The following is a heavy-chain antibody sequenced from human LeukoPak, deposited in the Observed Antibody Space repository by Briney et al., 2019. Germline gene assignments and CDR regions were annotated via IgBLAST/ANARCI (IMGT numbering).Heavy chain of an antibody. V-gene: IGHV4-61*02. CDR2: IYTSGST. CDR1: GVSISSGSYY. CDR3: ARGVNWIDP. D-gene: IGHD6-13*01. J-gene: IGHJ5*02. Sequence: SETLSLTCTVSGVSISSGSYYWSWIRQPAGKGLEWIGRIYTSGSTNYNPSLKSRVTISVDTSKNQFSLKLSSVTAADTAVYYCARGVNWIDPWGQGTLVTVSS.